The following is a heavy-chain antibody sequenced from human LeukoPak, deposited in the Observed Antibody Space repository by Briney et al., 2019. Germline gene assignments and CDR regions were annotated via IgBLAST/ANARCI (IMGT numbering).Heavy chain of an antibody. CDR3: ARRVAAAGTFSLSYMDV. CDR1: GYTFTSYD. J-gene: IGHJ6*03. Sequence: ASVKVSCKASGYTFTSYDINWVRQATGQGLEWMGWMNPNSGNTAYAQKFQGRVTITRNTSISTAYMELSSLRSEDTAVYYCARRVAAAGTFSLSYMDVWGKGTTVTVSS. D-gene: IGHD6-13*01. V-gene: IGHV1-8*03. CDR2: MNPNSGNT.